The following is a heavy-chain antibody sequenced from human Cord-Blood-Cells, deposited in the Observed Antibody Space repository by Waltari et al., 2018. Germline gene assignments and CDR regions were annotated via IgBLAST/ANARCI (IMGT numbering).Heavy chain of an antibody. V-gene: IGHV3-48*03. Sequence: EVQLVESGGGLVQPGGSLRLSCAASGFTFSSYEMNWVRQAPGKGLEWVSYISRSGSTIYYADSVKGRFTISRDNAKNSLYLQMNSLRAEDTAVYYCAREGLGHYFDYWGQGTLVTVSS. J-gene: IGHJ4*02. CDR3: AREGLGHYFDY. CDR2: ISRSGSTI. CDR1: GFTFSSYE. D-gene: IGHD6-19*01.